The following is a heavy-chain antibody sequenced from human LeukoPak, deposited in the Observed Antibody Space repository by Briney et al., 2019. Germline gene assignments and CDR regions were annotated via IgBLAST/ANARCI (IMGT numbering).Heavy chain of an antibody. V-gene: IGHV1-69*13. Sequence: VASVKVSCKASGGTFSSYAISWVRQAPGQGLEWMGGIIPIFGTANYAQKFQGRVTITADESTSTAYMELSSLRSEDTAVYYCARDSDLGVVVPAANYYYMDVWGKGTTVTVSS. J-gene: IGHJ6*03. CDR2: IIPIFGTA. CDR3: ARDSDLGVVVPAANYYYMDV. CDR1: GGTFSSYA. D-gene: IGHD2-2*01.